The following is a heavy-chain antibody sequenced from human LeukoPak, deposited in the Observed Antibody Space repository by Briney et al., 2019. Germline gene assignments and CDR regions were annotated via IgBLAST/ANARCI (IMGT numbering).Heavy chain of an antibody. Sequence: GGSLRLSCAASGFTSTTYAMSWVRQIPGKGLEWVSAISGSDDGTYYADSVKGRFTISRDNSRNTLYLQMNTLRADDTAVYFCAKSPVSSCRGSFFYPFDYWGQGNLVTVSS. J-gene: IGHJ4*02. CDR2: ISGSDDGT. CDR1: GFTSTTYA. CDR3: AKSPVSSCRGSFFYPFDY. V-gene: IGHV3-23*01. D-gene: IGHD2/OR15-2a*01.